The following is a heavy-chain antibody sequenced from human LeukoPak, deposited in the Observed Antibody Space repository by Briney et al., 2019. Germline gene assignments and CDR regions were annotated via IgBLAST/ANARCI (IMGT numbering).Heavy chain of an antibody. J-gene: IGHJ4*02. CDR1: GGSISSYY. Sequence: PSETLSLTCTVSGGSISSYYWSWIRQPAGKGLEWFGRIYTSGSTNYNPSLKSRVTMSVDTSKNQFSLKLSSVTAADTAVYYCARDPGYCSGGSCYPFPSGYFDYWGQGTLVTVSS. CDR2: IYTSGST. CDR3: ARDPGYCSGGSCYPFPSGYFDY. D-gene: IGHD2-15*01. V-gene: IGHV4-4*07.